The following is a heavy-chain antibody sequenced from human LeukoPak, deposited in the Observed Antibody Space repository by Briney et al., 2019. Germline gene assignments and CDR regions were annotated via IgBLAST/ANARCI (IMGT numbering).Heavy chain of an antibody. CDR3: ALGTINKDFYFGMDV. J-gene: IGHJ6*02. V-gene: IGHV3-11*01. D-gene: IGHD2-8*01. CDR2: ISNSGSTV. CDR1: GFTFSDYY. Sequence: GGSLRLSCAASGFTFSDYYMTWLRQAPGKGLEWLPYISNSGSTVFYADSVKGRFTVSRDNAKRSLYLQIEGLRDDDTAVYHCALGTINKDFYFGMDVWGQGTTVTVSS.